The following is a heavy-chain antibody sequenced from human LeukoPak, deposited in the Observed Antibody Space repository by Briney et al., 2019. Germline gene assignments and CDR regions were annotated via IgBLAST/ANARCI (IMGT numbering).Heavy chain of an antibody. CDR2: INHSGST. V-gene: IGHV4-34*01. CDR3: ASGKDTAMVTFDY. Sequence: SETLSLTCAVYGGSFSGYYWSWIRQPPGKGLEWIGEINHSGSTNYNPSLKSRVTISVDTSKNQFSLKLSSVTAADTAVYYGASGKDTAMVTFDYWGQGTLVTVSS. D-gene: IGHD5-18*01. J-gene: IGHJ4*02. CDR1: GGSFSGYY.